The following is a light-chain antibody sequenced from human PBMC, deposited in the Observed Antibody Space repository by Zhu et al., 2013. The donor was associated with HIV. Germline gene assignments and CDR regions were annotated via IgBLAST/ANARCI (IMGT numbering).Light chain of an antibody. CDR1: QSVYSN. J-gene: IGKJ1*01. V-gene: IGKV3-15*01. Sequence: EVVMTQSPATLSVSPGERATLSCRASQSVYSNLAWYQQKPGQAPRLLIYGASTRATGFPDRFSGSGSGTDFTLTISSLQAEDFAIYYCQQYSNPWTFGQGTKVEV. CDR2: GAS. CDR3: QQYSNPWT.